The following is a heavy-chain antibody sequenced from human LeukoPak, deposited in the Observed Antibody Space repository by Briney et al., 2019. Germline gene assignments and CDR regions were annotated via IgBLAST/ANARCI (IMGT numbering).Heavy chain of an antibody. D-gene: IGHD6-13*01. J-gene: IGHJ3*02. Sequence: SQTLSLTCAISGDSVSSNSAAWNWIRQSPSRGLEWLGRTYYRSKWYNDYAVSVKSRITINPDTSKSQFSLQLNSVTPEDTAVYYCARTAAAGTVGAFDIWGQGTMVTVSS. CDR3: ARTAAAGTVGAFDI. V-gene: IGHV6-1*01. CDR2: TYYRSKWYN. CDR1: GDSVSSNSAA.